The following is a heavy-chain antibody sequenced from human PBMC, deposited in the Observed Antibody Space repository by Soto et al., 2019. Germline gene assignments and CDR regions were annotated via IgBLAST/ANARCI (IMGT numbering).Heavy chain of an antibody. CDR3: AKAATVVTLYYFDY. J-gene: IGHJ4*02. CDR1: GFTFNNYG. Sequence: PGGSLRLSCAASGFTFNNYGMSWVRQAPGKGLEWVSAITDSGGSTYYADSVKGRFTISRDNSKNTVYLQMNSLRAEDTAVYYCAKAATVVTLYYFDYWGQVTLVTVSS. CDR2: ITDSGGST. D-gene: IGHD4-17*01. V-gene: IGHV3-23*01.